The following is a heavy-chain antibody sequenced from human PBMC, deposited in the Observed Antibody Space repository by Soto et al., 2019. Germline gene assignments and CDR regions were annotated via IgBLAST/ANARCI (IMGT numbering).Heavy chain of an antibody. Sequence: GGSLRLSCAASGFTFTRYSMNWVRQAPGKGLEWVSSISSTTNYIYYGDSMKGRFTISRDNSKNTLYLQMNSLRAEDTAVYYCAKATTYDILTGYYYGMDVWGQGTTVTVSS. J-gene: IGHJ6*02. D-gene: IGHD3-9*01. CDR1: GFTFTRYS. CDR2: ISSTTNYI. V-gene: IGHV3-21*04. CDR3: AKATTYDILTGYYYGMDV.